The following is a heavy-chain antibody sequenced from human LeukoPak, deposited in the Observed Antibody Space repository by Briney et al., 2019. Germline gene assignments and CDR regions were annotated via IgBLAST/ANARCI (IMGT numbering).Heavy chain of an antibody. J-gene: IGHJ4*02. CDR1: GFTFSSYD. CDR3: ARDLYLDTAMVDVFDY. CDR2: IGTAGDT. V-gene: IGHV3-13*01. D-gene: IGHD5-18*01. Sequence: GGSLRLSCAASGFTFSSYDMHWVRQATGKGLEWVSAIGTAGDTYYPGSVKGRFTISRENAKNSLYLQMNSLRAGDTAVYYCARDLYLDTAMVDVFDYWGQGTLVTVSS.